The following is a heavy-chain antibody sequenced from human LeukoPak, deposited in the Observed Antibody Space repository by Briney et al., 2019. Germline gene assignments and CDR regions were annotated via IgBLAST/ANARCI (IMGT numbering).Heavy chain of an antibody. D-gene: IGHD3-22*01. J-gene: IGHJ4*02. CDR2: IKHDGSEK. CDR1: GFTFSSYW. CDR3: AREAYYEELDY. V-gene: IGHV3-7*01. Sequence: GGSLRLSCAASGFTFSSYWMSWVRQAPGKGLEWVANIKHDGSEKYYVDSVKGRFTISRDNAKNSLYLQMNSPRAEDTAVYYCAREAYYEELDYWGQGTLVTVSS.